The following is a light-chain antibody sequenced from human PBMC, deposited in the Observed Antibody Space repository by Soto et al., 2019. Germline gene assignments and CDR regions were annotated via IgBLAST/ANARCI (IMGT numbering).Light chain of an antibody. V-gene: IGLV1-40*01. Sequence: QSVLTQPPSVSGAPGQRVTISCTGSSSNIGAGYDVHWYQQLPGTAPKTLIYGNSNRPSGVPDRFSGSKSGTSASLAITGLQAEDEAYYYCQSYDSSLSGVVFGGGTKLTLL. CDR2: GNS. J-gene: IGLJ2*01. CDR1: SSNIGAGYD. CDR3: QSYDSSLSGVV.